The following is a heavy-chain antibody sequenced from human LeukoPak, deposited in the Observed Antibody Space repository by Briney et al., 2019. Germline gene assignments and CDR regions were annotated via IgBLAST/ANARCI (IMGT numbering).Heavy chain of an antibody. Sequence: ASVKVSCNTSGYSFTDYYMHWVRQDPGQGLEWMGWINPNSVGISSAQKFQGRVTMTRDTSISTAYMELSRLRSDDTAVYYCARVEIVTDAFDIWGQGTMVTVPS. V-gene: IGHV1-2*02. CDR2: INPNSVGI. D-gene: IGHD2/OR15-2a*01. CDR1: GYSFTDYY. CDR3: ARVEIVTDAFDI. J-gene: IGHJ3*02.